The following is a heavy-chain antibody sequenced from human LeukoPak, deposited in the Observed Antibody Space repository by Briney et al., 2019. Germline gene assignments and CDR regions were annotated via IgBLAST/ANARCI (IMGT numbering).Heavy chain of an antibody. CDR3: ARRVYNSGWYIDY. CDR2: ISYDGSNK. J-gene: IGHJ4*02. Sequence: GGSLRLSCAASGFTFSSYAMHWVRQAPGKGLEWVAVISYDGSNKYYADSVKGRFTISRDNAKNSLYLQMNSLRAEDTAVYYCARRVYNSGWYIDYWGQGTLVTVSS. CDR1: GFTFSSYA. D-gene: IGHD6-19*01. V-gene: IGHV3-30-3*01.